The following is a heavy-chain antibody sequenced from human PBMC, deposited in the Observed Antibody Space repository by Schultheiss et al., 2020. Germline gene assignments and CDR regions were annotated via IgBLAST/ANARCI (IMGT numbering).Heavy chain of an antibody. CDR2: NYHGGSG. J-gene: IGHJ4*01. Sequence: SATLSLTCNVTGDSTSTYYWSWIRQSPGKGLEWIGYNYHGGSGTYNPSLESRVTISIDTSKNHFSLKLTSVTAADTAVYYCARGAVHFDYWGRGTLVTVSS. D-gene: IGHD3-16*01. CDR1: GDSTSTYY. CDR3: ARGAVHFDY. V-gene: IGHV4-59*01.